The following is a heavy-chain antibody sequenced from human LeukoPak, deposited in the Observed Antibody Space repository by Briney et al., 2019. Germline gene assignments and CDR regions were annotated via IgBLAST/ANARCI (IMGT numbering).Heavy chain of an antibody. D-gene: IGHD2-21*01. CDR1: GYSISSGHY. CDR3: ARVAGFFDS. J-gene: IGHJ4*02. V-gene: IGHV4-38-2*02. CDR2: IYHSGST. Sequence: SETLSLTCTVSGYSISSGHYWGWIRQPPGKGLEWIGSIYHSGSTYYNPSLKSRVTISVDTSKNQFSLKLTSVTAADTAVHYCARVAGFFDSWGQGTLVTVSS.